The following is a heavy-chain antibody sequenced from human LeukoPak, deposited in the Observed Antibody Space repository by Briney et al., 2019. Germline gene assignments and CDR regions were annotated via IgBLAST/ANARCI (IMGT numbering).Heavy chain of an antibody. V-gene: IGHV4-39*01. CDR3: ARLGHDSSGWSPSPDY. CDR1: GGSISSSDYY. J-gene: IGHJ4*02. Sequence: SETLSLTCAVSGGSISSSDYYWGWIRQPPGKGLEWIGSIYYSGSTNYNPSLKSRVTISVDTSKNQFSLKLTSVTAADTAVYYCARLGHDSSGWSPSPDYWGQGTLVTVSS. CDR2: IYYSGST. D-gene: IGHD6-19*01.